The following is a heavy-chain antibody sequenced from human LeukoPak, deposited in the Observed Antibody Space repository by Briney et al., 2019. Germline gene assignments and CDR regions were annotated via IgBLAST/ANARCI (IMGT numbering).Heavy chain of an antibody. J-gene: IGHJ2*01. Sequence: GSLRLSCAASGFIVSSNYMSWVRQAPGKGLEWVSVIYSGGFTDYADSVKGRFAISRDNSKNTLYFQMNNLRAEDTAVYYCTRGRYFDLWGRGILVTVSS. V-gene: IGHV3-53*01. CDR2: IYSGGFT. CDR3: TRGRYFDL. CDR1: GFIVSSNY.